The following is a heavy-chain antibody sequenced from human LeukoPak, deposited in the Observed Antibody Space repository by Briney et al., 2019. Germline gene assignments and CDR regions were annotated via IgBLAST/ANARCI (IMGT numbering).Heavy chain of an antibody. CDR2: IYSGDSDT. J-gene: IGHJ3*02. CDR3: ARFEASPLPYWSEGFDI. Sequence: GESLKISCKGSGYSFTSYWIGWVRQMPGKGLEWMGIIYSGDSDTRYSPSFQGQVTISADNSIRTAYLQWSSLKASDPAMYYCARFEASPLPYWSEGFDIWGQGTMVTVSS. CDR1: GYSFTSYW. D-gene: IGHD2-15*01. V-gene: IGHV5-51*01.